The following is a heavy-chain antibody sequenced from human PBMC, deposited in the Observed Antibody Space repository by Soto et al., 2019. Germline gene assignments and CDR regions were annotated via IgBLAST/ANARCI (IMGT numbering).Heavy chain of an antibody. CDR3: ARAYASNTYWLDS. CDR1: GCTFSSYI. V-gene: IGHV1-69*13. J-gene: IGHJ5*01. Sequence: SVKVSCKASGCTFSSYIISWVRQAPGQGLEWMGGIIPIFGTADYAQKFQGRVSITADESTKTAYLELSSLTSEETAVYYCARAYASNTYWLDSWGQGTLVTVSS. CDR2: IIPIFGTA. D-gene: IGHD2-2*01.